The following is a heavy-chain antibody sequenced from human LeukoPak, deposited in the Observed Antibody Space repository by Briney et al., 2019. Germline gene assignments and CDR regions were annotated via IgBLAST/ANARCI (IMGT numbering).Heavy chain of an antibody. CDR3: ARNGDYEADYYCYYGMDV. D-gene: IGHD4-17*01. Sequence: ASVKVSCKASGYTFTSYGISWVRQAPGQGLEWMGWISAYNGNTNYAQKLQGRVTMTTDTSTSTAYMELRSLRSDDTAVYYCARNGDYEADYYCYYGMDVWGKGTTVTVSS. CDR1: GYTFTSYG. J-gene: IGHJ6*04. V-gene: IGHV1-18*04. CDR2: ISAYNGNT.